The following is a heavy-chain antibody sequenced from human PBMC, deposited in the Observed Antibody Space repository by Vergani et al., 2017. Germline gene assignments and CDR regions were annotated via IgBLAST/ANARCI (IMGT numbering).Heavy chain of an antibody. CDR2: IYPGDSDT. CDR1: GYSFTSYW. D-gene: IGHD6-19*01. Sequence: EVQLVPSGAEVKKPGESLKISCKGSGYSFTSYWIGWVRQMPGKGLEWMGIIYPGDSDTRYSPSFQGQVTISADKSISTAYLQWSSLKASDTAMYYCAGLDPDPGIAVAGADASYGMDVWGEGTTVTVSS. CDR3: AGLDPDPGIAVAGADASYGMDV. V-gene: IGHV5-51*01. J-gene: IGHJ6*04.